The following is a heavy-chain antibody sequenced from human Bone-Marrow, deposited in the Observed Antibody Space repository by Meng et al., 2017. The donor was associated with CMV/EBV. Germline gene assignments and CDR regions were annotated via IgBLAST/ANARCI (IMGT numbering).Heavy chain of an antibody. CDR1: GFSFSSYG. D-gene: IGHD1-26*01. V-gene: IGHV3-7*04. Sequence: LSCEASGFSFSSYGMSWVRQAPGKGLEWVANIKQDGSEKYYVDSVKGRFTISRDNAKNSLYLQMNSLRAEDTAVYFCARGLVGTTYDYWGQGTLVTVSS. CDR2: IKQDGSEK. CDR3: ARGLVGTTYDY. J-gene: IGHJ4*02.